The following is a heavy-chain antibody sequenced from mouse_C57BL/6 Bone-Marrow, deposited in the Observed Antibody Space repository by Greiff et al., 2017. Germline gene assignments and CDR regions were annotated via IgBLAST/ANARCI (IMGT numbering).Heavy chain of an antibody. CDR3: ARDYYGSSYFAWFAY. D-gene: IGHD1-1*01. J-gene: IGHJ3*01. CDR2: ISSGGSYT. Sequence: EVQLVESGGDLVKPGGSLKLSCAASGFTFSSYGMSWVRQTPDKRLEWVATISSGGSYTYYPDSVKGRFTISRDNAKNTLYLQMSSLKSEDTAMYYCARDYYGSSYFAWFAYWGQGTLVTVSA. CDR1: GFTFSSYG. V-gene: IGHV5-6*01.